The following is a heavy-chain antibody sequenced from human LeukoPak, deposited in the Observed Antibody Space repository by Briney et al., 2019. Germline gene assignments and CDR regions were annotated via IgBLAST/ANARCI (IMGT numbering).Heavy chain of an antibody. CDR2: ISGNGDVI. J-gene: IGHJ4*02. Sequence: GGSLRLSCAASGFIFSNYYMSWIRQAPGKGLEWISSISGNGDVIFYADSVRGRFTVSRDNAKNSLYLQMDSLRAEDTAVYYCARGWASEAFDYWGQGTLVTVSS. V-gene: IGHV3-11*04. CDR3: ARGWASEAFDY. CDR1: GFIFSNYY. D-gene: IGHD3-16*01.